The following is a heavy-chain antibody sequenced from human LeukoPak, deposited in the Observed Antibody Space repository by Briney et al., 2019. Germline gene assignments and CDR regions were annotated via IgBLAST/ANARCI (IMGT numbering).Heavy chain of an antibody. Sequence: SETLSLTCTVSGGPISSGGYYWSWIRQHPGKGLEWIGYIYYSGSTYYNPSLKSRVTISVDTSKNQFSLKLSSVTAADTAVFYCARESRLYSSSWYFDYWGQGTLVTVSS. D-gene: IGHD6-13*01. CDR3: ARESRLYSSSWYFDY. CDR1: GGPISSGGYY. J-gene: IGHJ4*02. V-gene: IGHV4-31*03. CDR2: IYYSGST.